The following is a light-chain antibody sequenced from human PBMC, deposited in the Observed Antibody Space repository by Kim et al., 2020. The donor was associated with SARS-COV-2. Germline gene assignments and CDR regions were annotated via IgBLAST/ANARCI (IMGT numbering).Light chain of an antibody. CDR1: QGISRF. V-gene: IGKV1-9*01. CDR3: QQFQSYPYT. J-gene: IGKJ2*01. CDR2: AAS. Sequence: SACRGDSVTISCRASQGISRFLAWFQQKTGKAPEPLIYAASTLQSGVPSRFSGSGSGTEYSLTIPGLQPEDFATYFCQQFQSYPYTFGQGTELEI.